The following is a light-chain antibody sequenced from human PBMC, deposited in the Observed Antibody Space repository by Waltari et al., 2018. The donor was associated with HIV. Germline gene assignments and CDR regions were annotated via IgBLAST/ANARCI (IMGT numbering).Light chain of an antibody. CDR3: SSYTSSSTYVV. CDR1: SSDVGGYNY. CDR2: EVS. J-gene: IGLJ2*01. V-gene: IGLV2-14*01. Sequence: QSALTQPASVSGSPGQSITISCTGTSSDVGGYNYVSWYQQHPGKAPKLMIYEVSNRPSGVSSLFPGSKSGNTASLTIAGLQAEDEADYYCSSYTSSSTYVVFGGGTKLTVL.